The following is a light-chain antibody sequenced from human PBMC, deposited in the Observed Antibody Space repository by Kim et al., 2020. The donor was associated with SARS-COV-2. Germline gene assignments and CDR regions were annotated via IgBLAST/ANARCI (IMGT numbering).Light chain of an antibody. Sequence: LSPGEGATLSCRASHSVGISLAWYQQTPGQPPRLLIYDASIRAPGIPDRFSGSGSGTDFTLTVGSLEPADFAVYYCQQYDSSPGTFGQGTRLEIK. J-gene: IGKJ5*01. CDR1: HSVGIS. CDR3: QQYDSSPGT. V-gene: IGKV3-20*01. CDR2: DAS.